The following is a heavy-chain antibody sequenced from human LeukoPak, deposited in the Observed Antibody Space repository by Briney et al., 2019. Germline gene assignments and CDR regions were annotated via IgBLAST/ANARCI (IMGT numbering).Heavy chain of an antibody. Sequence: TSETLSLTCTVSGGSISSYYWSWIRQPPGKGLEWIGYIYYSGSTNYNPTLKSRVTMSVDRSRNQFSLKLSSVTAADTAVYYCARTDILTGDYYFDYWGQGTLVTVSS. CDR2: IYYSGST. CDR1: GGSISSYY. V-gene: IGHV4-59*01. J-gene: IGHJ4*02. CDR3: ARTDILTGDYYFDY. D-gene: IGHD3-9*01.